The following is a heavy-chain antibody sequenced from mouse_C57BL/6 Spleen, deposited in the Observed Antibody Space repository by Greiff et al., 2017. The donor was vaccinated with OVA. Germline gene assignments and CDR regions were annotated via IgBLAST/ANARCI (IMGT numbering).Heavy chain of an antibody. CDR2: IWRGGST. CDR3: AKNDYYGSMGFAY. D-gene: IGHD1-1*01. J-gene: IGHJ3*01. Sequence: QVQLQQSGPGLVQPSQSLSITCTVSGFSLTSYGVHWVRQSPGKGLEWLGVIWRGGSTDYNAAFMSRLSITKDNSKSQVFFKMNSLQADDTAIYYCAKNDYYGSMGFAYWGQGTLVTVSA. V-gene: IGHV2-5*01. CDR1: GFSLTSYG.